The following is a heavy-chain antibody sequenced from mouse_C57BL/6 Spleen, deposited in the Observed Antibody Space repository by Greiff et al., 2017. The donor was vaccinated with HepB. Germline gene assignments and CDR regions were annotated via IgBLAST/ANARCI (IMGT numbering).Heavy chain of an antibody. Sequence: DVKLQESEGGLVQPGSSMKLSCTASGFTFSDYYMAWVRQVPEKGLEWVANINYDGSSTYYLDSLKSRFIISRDNAKYILYLQMSSLKSEDTATYYCARETGNAMDYWGQGTSVTVSS. CDR3: ARETGNAMDY. CDR2: INYDGSST. CDR1: GFTFSDYY. J-gene: IGHJ4*01. V-gene: IGHV5-16*01.